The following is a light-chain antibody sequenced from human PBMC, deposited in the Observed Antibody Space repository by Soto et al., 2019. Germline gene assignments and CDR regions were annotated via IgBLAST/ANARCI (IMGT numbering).Light chain of an antibody. J-gene: IGKJ1*01. V-gene: IGKV1-9*01. CDR1: QGISSY. CDR2: AAS. CDR3: QQLNSYPPWT. Sequence: IQLTQSPSSLSASVGDRVTITCRASQGISSYLAWYQQKPGKAPKLQIYAASTLQSGVPSRFSGSGSGTDFTLTISSLQPEDFATYYCQQLNSYPPWTFGQGTKVEIK.